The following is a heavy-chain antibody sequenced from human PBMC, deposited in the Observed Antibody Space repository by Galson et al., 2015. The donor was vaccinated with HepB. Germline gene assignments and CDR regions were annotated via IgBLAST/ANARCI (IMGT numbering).Heavy chain of an antibody. Sequence: SETLSLTCAVYGGSFSGYYWSWIRQPPGKGLEWIGEINHSGSTNYNPSLKSRVTISVDTSKNQFSLKLSSVTAADTAVYYCARGRTTVTTPAGSFDPWGQGTLVTVSS. CDR2: INHSGST. J-gene: IGHJ5*02. V-gene: IGHV4-34*01. CDR1: GGSFSGYY. D-gene: IGHD4-17*01. CDR3: ARGRTTVTTPAGSFDP.